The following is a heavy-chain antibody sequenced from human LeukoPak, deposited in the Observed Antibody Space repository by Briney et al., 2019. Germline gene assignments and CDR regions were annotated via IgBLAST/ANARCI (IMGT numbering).Heavy chain of an antibody. D-gene: IGHD1-26*01. V-gene: IGHV3-53*01. Sequence: ETLSLTCTVSGGSISSYYWSWVRQAPGKGLEWVSIIYSGGSTYYADSVKGRFTISRDNSKNTLYLQMNSLRAEDTAVYYCARQEGANWFDPWGQGTLVTVSS. CDR2: IYSGGST. CDR3: ARQEGANWFDP. J-gene: IGHJ5*02. CDR1: GGSISSYY.